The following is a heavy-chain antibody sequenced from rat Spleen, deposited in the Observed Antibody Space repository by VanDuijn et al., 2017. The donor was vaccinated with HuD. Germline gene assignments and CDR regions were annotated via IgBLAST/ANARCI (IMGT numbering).Heavy chain of an antibody. CDR2: ISSDGRRN. J-gene: IGHJ2*01. CDR3: ARQTFPYYFDY. Sequence: EVQLVESDGGLVQPGRSLKLSCAASGFTFSDYYMAWVRQAPTKGLEWVATISSDGRRNYYRDSVKGRFTISRNNAKSTLYLQMDSLRSEDTTTYYCARQTFPYYFDYGGQGGMVTVSS. CDR1: GFTFSDYY. D-gene: IGHD3-8*01. V-gene: IGHV5-29*01.